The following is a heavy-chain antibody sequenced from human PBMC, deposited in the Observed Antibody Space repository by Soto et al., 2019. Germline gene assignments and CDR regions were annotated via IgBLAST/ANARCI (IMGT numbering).Heavy chain of an antibody. V-gene: IGHV1-46*01. Sequence: QVQLVQSGAEVKKPGASVKVSCKASGYTFTSYYMHWVRQAPGQGLEWMGIINPSGGSTSYAQKFQGRVTMTRDTSTSTVYMELSSLRSEDTAVYYCAREQRSGSYCGSGVDYWGQGTLVTVSS. CDR1: GYTFTSYY. CDR2: INPSGGST. CDR3: AREQRSGSYCGSGVDY. D-gene: IGHD1-26*01. J-gene: IGHJ4*02.